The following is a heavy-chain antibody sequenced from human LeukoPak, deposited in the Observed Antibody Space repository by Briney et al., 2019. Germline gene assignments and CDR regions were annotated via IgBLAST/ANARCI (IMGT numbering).Heavy chain of an antibody. CDR2: IYYSGST. CDR3: ARDRHYYYYMDV. Sequence: NPSETLSLTCIVSGGSISSHYWSWIRQPPGKGLEWIGYIYYSGSTNYNPSLKSRVTISVDTSKNQFSLKLSSVTAADTAVYYCARDRHYYYYMDVWGKGTTVTVSS. CDR1: GGSISSHY. J-gene: IGHJ6*03. V-gene: IGHV4-59*11.